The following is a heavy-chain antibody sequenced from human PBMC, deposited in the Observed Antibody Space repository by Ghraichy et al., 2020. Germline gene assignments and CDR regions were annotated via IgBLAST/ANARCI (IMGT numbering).Heavy chain of an antibody. V-gene: IGHV3-23*01. J-gene: IGHJ6*02. D-gene: IGHD5-12*01. CDR2: ISGSGGST. Sequence: GGSLRLSCAASGFTFSSYAMSWVRQAPGKGLEWVSAISGSGGSTYYADSVKGRFTISRDNSKNTLYLQMNSLRAEDTAVYYCAKDDGYSGYEFYSGMDVWGQGTTVTVSS. CDR1: GFTFSSYA. CDR3: AKDDGYSGYEFYSGMDV.